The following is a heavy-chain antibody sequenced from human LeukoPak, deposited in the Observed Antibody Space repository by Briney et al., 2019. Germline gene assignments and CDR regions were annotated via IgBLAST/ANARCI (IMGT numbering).Heavy chain of an antibody. CDR3: ARQPGSTAAFDI. CDR2: SHNSGEI. CDR1: GVSMTTYY. Sequence: SETLSLTCTVSGVSMTTYYWSWIRQPPGKGLEWIAYSHNSGEIKYNPSLKSRITISVDTSKNEFSLKLTSVTAADTAVYYCARQPGSTAAFDIWGQGTTVTVSA. J-gene: IGHJ3*02. V-gene: IGHV4-59*08. D-gene: IGHD5-18*01.